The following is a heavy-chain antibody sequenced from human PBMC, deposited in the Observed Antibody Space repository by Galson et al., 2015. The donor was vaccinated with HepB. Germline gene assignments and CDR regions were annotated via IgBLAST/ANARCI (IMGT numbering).Heavy chain of an antibody. V-gene: IGHV3-21*01. Sequence: SLRLSCAASGFTFSSYSMNWVRQAPGKGLEWVSSISSSSSYIYYADSVKGRFTISRDNAKNSLYLQMNSLRAEDTAVYYCARDGGGARILVPRAVYYYYMDVWGKGTTVTVSS. CDR2: ISSSSSYI. CDR1: GFTFSSYS. D-gene: IGHD1-26*01. J-gene: IGHJ6*03. CDR3: ARDGGGARILVPRAVYYYYMDV.